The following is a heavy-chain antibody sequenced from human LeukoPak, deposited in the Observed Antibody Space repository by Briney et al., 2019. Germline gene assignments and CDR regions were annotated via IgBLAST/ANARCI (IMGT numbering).Heavy chain of an antibody. CDR3: ARESWLGIPYYMDV. D-gene: IGHD6-19*01. CDR1: GGSISSGGYY. V-gene: IGHV4-31*03. Sequence: SQTLPLTCTVSGGSISSGGYYWSWIRQHPGKGLEWIGYIYYSGSTYYNPSLKSRVTISVDTSKNQFSLKLSSVTAADTAVYYCARESWLGIPYYMDVWGKGTTVTVSS. J-gene: IGHJ6*03. CDR2: IYYSGST.